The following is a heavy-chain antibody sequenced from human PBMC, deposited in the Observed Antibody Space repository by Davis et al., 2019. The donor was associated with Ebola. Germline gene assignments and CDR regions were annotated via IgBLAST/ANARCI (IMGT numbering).Heavy chain of an antibody. J-gene: IGHJ3*01. V-gene: IGHV3-23*01. CDR3: AKDTSNIWFDV. Sequence: GGSLRLSCPASGFIFRTYVMSWVRQAPGKGREWVSTPVTSADTYYADSVKGRFTISRDNSRNTLYLQMNGLRVEDTAIYYCAKDTSNIWFDVWGQGTMVTVSS. D-gene: IGHD1-26*01. CDR1: GFIFRTYV. CDR2: PVTSADT.